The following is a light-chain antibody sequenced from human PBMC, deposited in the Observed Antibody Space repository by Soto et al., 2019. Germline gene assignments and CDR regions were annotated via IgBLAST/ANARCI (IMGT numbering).Light chain of an antibody. CDR1: QSVSSSY. J-gene: IGKJ4*01. CDR3: QQCGSSPLT. V-gene: IGKV3-20*01. Sequence: EIVLTQFPGTLSLSPGESATLSCRASQSVSSSYLAWYQQKPGQAPRVLIYGASSRASGIPDRFSGSGAGTAFTLTISRLEPEDFAVYYCQQCGSSPLTFGGGTSVDIK. CDR2: GAS.